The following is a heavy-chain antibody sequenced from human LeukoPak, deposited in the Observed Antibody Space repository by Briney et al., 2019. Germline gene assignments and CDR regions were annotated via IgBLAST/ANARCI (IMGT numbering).Heavy chain of an antibody. Sequence: SETLSLTRAVYGGSFSGYYWSWIRQPPGKGLEWIGEINHSGSTNYNPSLKSRVTISVDTSKNQFSLKLSSVTAADTAVYYCARGQDGVVPRVRYYWFDPWGQGTLVTVSS. J-gene: IGHJ5*02. D-gene: IGHD3-3*01. CDR2: INHSGST. CDR3: ARGQDGVVPRVRYYWFDP. CDR1: GGSFSGYY. V-gene: IGHV4-34*01.